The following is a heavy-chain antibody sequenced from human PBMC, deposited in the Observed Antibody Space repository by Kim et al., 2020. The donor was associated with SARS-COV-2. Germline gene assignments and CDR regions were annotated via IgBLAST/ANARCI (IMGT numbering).Heavy chain of an antibody. J-gene: IGHJ6*02. CDR3: AKDRTQVAGTGHYYYYGIDV. Sequence: GGSLRLSCAASGFTFSSYGMHWVRQAPGKGLEWVAVISYDGSNKYYADSVKGRFTISRDNSKNTLYLQMNSLRAEDTAVYYCAKDRTQVAGTGHYYYYGIDVWGQGTTVTVSS. D-gene: IGHD6-19*01. CDR2: ISYDGSNK. CDR1: GFTFSSYG. V-gene: IGHV3-30*18.